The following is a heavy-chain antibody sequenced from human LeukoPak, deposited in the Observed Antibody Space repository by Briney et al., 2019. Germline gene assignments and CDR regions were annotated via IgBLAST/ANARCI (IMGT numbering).Heavy chain of an antibody. CDR1: GGSISSSSYY. J-gene: IGHJ3*02. D-gene: IGHD3-22*01. CDR3: ARNYDTSGRDGAFDI. V-gene: IGHV4-39*07. CDR2: IYYSRST. Sequence: SETLSLTCTVSGGSISSSSYYWGWICQPPGRGLEWIGSIYYSRSTYYNPSLKSRVTIAVDTSKNQFSLKLSSVTAADTAVYYCARNYDTSGRDGAFDIWGQGTMVTASS.